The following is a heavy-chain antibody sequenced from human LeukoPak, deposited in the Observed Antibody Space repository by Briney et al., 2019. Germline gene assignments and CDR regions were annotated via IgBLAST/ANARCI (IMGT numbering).Heavy chain of an antibody. J-gene: IGHJ3*02. D-gene: IGHD3-22*01. V-gene: IGHV3-7*01. CDR3: ARDPEFMIVVVPGAFDI. CDR2: IKQDGSEK. CDR1: GFTFSSYW. Sequence: TGGSLRLSCAASGFTFSSYWMSWVRQAPGKGLEWVANIKQDGSEKYYVDSVKGRFTISRDNAKNSLYLQMNSLRAEDTAVYYCARDPEFMIVVVPGAFDIWGQGTMVTVSS.